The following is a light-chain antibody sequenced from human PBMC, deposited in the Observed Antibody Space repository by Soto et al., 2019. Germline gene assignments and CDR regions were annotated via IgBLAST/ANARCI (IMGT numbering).Light chain of an antibody. CDR2: NGV. CDR1: QSVTAN. CDR3: QQYNTWPPFT. Sequence: EIVMTQSPSSLSVSPGERATLSCRASQSVTANLAWYQQKPGQAPRLLIYNGVTRATGIPARFTGSGSGREYPLTISSLQSEDVAMYYCQQYNTWPPFTFGPGTKVELK. V-gene: IGKV3-15*01. J-gene: IGKJ3*01.